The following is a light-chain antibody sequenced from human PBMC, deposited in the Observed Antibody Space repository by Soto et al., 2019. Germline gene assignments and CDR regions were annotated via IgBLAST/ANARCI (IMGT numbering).Light chain of an antibody. Sequence: QSALTQPPSASGSPGQSVAISCTGTISDVGGYNYVSWYQQHPGKAPKLMIYEVNKRPSGVPDRFSGSKSGNTASLTVSGLHAEDEADYYCSSYAGSSNVFGTGTKLIVL. CDR3: SSYAGSSNV. J-gene: IGLJ1*01. V-gene: IGLV2-8*01. CDR1: ISDVGGYNY. CDR2: EVN.